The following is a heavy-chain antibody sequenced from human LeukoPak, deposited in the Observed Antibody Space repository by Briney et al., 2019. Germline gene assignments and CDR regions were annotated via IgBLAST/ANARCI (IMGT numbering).Heavy chain of an antibody. D-gene: IGHD3-22*01. V-gene: IGHV4-59*08. CDR1: GGSISSYY. Sequence: SETLSLTCTVSGGSISSYYWSWIRQPPGKGLEWIGYIYHSGSTKYNPSLKSRVTISVDTSKNQFSLRLSSVTAADTAVYYCARASYSYDINGWVPFDYWGQGTLVTVSS. CDR3: ARASYSYDINGWVPFDY. CDR2: IYHSGST. J-gene: IGHJ4*02.